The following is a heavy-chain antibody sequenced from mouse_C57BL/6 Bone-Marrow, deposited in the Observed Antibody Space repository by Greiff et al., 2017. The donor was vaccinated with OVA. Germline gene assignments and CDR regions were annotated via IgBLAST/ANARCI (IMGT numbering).Heavy chain of an antibody. Sequence: VQLQQPGAELVKPGASVKMSCKASGYTFTSYWITWVKQRPGQGLEWIGDIYPGSGSTNYNEKFKSKATLTVDTSSSTAYMQLSSLTSEDSAVYYCARGGVYYDYFDYWGQGTTLTVSS. CDR2: IYPGSGST. D-gene: IGHD2-4*01. J-gene: IGHJ2*01. CDR1: GYTFTSYW. CDR3: ARGGVYYDYFDY. V-gene: IGHV1-55*01.